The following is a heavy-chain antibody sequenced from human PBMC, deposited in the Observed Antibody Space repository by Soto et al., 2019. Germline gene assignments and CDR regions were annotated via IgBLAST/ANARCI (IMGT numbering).Heavy chain of an antibody. CDR3: AKVIAAAGTGYWFDP. CDR1: GFTFSSYA. V-gene: IGHV3-23*01. D-gene: IGHD6-13*01. J-gene: IGHJ5*02. CDR2: ISGSGGST. Sequence: EVQLLESGGGLVQPGGSLRLSCAASGFTFSSYAMSWVRQAPGKGLEWVSAISGSGGSTYYADSVKGRFTIYRDNSKNTLYLQMNSLRAEDTAGYYCAKVIAAAGTGYWFDPWGQGTLVTVSS.